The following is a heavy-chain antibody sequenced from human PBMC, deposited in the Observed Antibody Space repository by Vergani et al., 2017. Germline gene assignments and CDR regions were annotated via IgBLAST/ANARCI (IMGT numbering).Heavy chain of an antibody. CDR2: ISYDGSNK. CDR3: ARDLGWNYDYYYYMDV. V-gene: IGHV3-30-3*01. D-gene: IGHD1-1*01. J-gene: IGHJ6*03. CDR1: GCTFSSYA. Sequence: QVQLVESGGGVVQPGRSLRLSCAASGCTFSSYAMHWVRQAPGKGLEWVAVISYDGSNKYYADSVKGRFTISRDNSKNTLYLQMNSLRAEDTAVYYCARDLGWNYDYYYYMDVWGKGTTVTVSS.